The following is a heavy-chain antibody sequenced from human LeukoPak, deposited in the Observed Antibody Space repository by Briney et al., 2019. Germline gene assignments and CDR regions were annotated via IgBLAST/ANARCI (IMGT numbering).Heavy chain of an antibody. D-gene: IGHD3-22*01. J-gene: IGHJ6*02. Sequence: QPGRSLRLSCAASGFTFSSYGMHWVRQAPGKGLEWVAVIWYDGSNKYYADSVKGRFTISRDNSKNTLYLQMNSLRAEDTAVYYCARDRGYSSGYRPVAYYYYGMDVWGQGTTVTVSS. CDR2: IWYDGSNK. CDR3: ARDRGYSSGYRPVAYYYYGMDV. V-gene: IGHV3-33*01. CDR1: GFTFSSYG.